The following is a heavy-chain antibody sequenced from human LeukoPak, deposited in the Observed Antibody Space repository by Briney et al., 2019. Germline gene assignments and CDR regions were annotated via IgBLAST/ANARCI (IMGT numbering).Heavy chain of an antibody. CDR3: ARTRRGYNWNPRVYYYMDV. CDR1: GGSFSGYY. V-gene: IGHV4-34*01. CDR2: INHSGST. D-gene: IGHD1-20*01. Sequence: PSETLSLTCAVYGGSFSGYYWSWIRQPPGKGLEWIGEINHSGSTNYNPSLKSRVTISVDTSKNQFSLKLSSVTAADTAVYYCARTRRGYNWNPRVYYYMDVWGKGTTVTVSS. J-gene: IGHJ6*03.